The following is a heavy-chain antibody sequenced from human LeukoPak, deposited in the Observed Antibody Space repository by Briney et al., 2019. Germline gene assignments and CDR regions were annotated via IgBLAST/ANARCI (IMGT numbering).Heavy chain of an antibody. CDR2: INTNTGNP. CDR3: ARNHGPDILSDYYYYGMDV. CDR1: GYTFTSYA. D-gene: IGHD3-9*01. J-gene: IGHJ6*02. V-gene: IGHV7-4-1*02. Sequence: ASVKVSCKASGYTFTSYATNWVRQAPGQGLEWMGWINTNTGNPTYAQGFTGRFVFSLDTSVSTAYLQISSLKAEDTAVYYCARNHGPDILSDYYYYGMDVWGQGTTVTVSS.